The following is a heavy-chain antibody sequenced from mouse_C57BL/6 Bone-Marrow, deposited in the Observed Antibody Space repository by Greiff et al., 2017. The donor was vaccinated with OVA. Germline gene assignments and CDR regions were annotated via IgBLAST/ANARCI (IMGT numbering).Heavy chain of an antibody. V-gene: IGHV1-69*01. CDR2: IDPSDSYT. CDR1: GYTFTSYW. Sequence: QVQLQQPGAELVMPGASVKLSCKASGYTFTSYWMHWVKQRPGPGLEWIGEIDPSDSYTNYNQKFKGKSTLTVDKSSSTAYMQLSSLTSEDSAVYYGARGVRAWFAYWGQGTLVTVSA. D-gene: IGHD3-1*01. J-gene: IGHJ3*01. CDR3: ARGVRAWFAY.